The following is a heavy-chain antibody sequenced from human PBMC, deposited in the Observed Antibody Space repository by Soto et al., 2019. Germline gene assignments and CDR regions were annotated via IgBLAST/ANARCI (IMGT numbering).Heavy chain of an antibody. V-gene: IGHV6-1*01. CDR2: TYYRSKWYN. D-gene: IGHD2-15*01. Sequence: PSQTLSLTCAISGDSVSSNSAAWNWIRQSPSRGLEWLGRTYYRSKWYNDYAVSVKSRITVNSDTSKNQVSLQLDSVTPEDTAVYYCARVCDGGSCYSTYAFDIWGQGTMVTVSS. CDR3: ARVCDGGSCYSTYAFDI. J-gene: IGHJ3*02. CDR1: GDSVSSNSAA.